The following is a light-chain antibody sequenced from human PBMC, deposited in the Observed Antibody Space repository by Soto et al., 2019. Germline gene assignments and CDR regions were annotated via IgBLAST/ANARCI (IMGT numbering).Light chain of an antibody. V-gene: IGKV3-20*01. Sequence: IVLTQSPATLSLSPGERASLSCTASQSVSRSYLAWYQQKPGQAPRLLIYGASSRATGIPDRFSGSGSGTDFTLTISRLEPEDSAVFYCQQYGTSEIIFGQGTRLEIK. CDR2: GAS. CDR1: QSVSRSY. J-gene: IGKJ5*01. CDR3: QQYGTSEII.